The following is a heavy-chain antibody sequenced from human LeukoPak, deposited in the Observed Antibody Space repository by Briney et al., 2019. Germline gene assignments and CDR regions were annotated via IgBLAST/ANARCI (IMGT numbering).Heavy chain of an antibody. J-gene: IGHJ3*02. V-gene: IGHV4-39*07. CDR2: INHSGST. Sequence: SETLSLTCTVSGGSISDNIYYWGWIRQPPGKGLEWIGEINHSGSTNYNPSLKSRVTISVDTSKNQFSLNLSSVTAADTAVYYCASPYTYGYGRYAFDIWGQGTMVTVSS. D-gene: IGHD5-18*01. CDR3: ASPYTYGYGRYAFDI. CDR1: GGSISDNIYY.